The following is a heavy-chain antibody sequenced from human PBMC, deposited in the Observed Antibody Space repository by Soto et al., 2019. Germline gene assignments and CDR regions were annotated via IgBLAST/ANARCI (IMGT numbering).Heavy chain of an antibody. Sequence: PGESRKISCKGSGYSFTSYWISWVRQMPGKGLEWMGRIDPSDSYTNYSPSFQGHVTISADKSISTAYLQWSSLKASDTAMYYCASSLGYCSGGSCRDAFDIWGQGTMVTVSS. CDR3: ASSLGYCSGGSCRDAFDI. V-gene: IGHV5-10-1*01. CDR2: IDPSDSYT. D-gene: IGHD2-15*01. J-gene: IGHJ3*02. CDR1: GYSFTSYW.